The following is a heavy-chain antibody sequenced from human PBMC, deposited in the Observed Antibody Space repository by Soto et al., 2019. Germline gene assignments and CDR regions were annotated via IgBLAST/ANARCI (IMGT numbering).Heavy chain of an antibody. CDR1: GFTFSNYG. CDR3: ATPQDYDGCLDS. V-gene: IGHV1-18*01. Sequence: GTSVKVSCKGSGFTFSNYGFYWVRHAHEQGLEWVGWVSAYNGYTKSAQNFQGRLIMTTDTSTNTAYLELNSLISEDTAVYYYATPQDYDGCLDSWGKGTLVTVSS. J-gene: IGHJ4*02. CDR2: VSAYNGYT. D-gene: IGHD3-22*01.